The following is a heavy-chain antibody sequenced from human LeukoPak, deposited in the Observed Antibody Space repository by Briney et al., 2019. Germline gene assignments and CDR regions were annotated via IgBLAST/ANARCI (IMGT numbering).Heavy chain of an antibody. CDR3: ARADYCGGDCVDAFDI. CDR1: GGSISSGDYY. CDR2: IYYSGST. V-gene: IGHV4-30-4*08. D-gene: IGHD2-21*01. Sequence: SETLSLTCTVSGGSISSGDYYWSWIRQPPGKGLEWIEYIYYSGSTYYNPSLKSRVTISVDTSKNQFSLKLSSVTAADTAVYYCARADYCGGDCVDAFDIWGQGTMVTVSS. J-gene: IGHJ3*02.